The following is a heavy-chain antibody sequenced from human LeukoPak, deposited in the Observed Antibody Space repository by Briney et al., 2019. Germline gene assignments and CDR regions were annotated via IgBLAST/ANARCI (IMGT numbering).Heavy chain of an antibody. Sequence: QPGGSLRLSCAASGFTFSRFGMHWVRQAPGKGLEWVAFIQYDGSIKLYGDSVKGRFTISRDNSKNTLYLQMNSLRPEDTAVYHCAKDVVGQQWPESYWGQGTLVTVSS. CDR2: IQYDGSIK. J-gene: IGHJ4*02. V-gene: IGHV3-30*02. CDR1: GFTFSRFG. CDR3: AKDVVGQQWPESY. D-gene: IGHD6-19*01.